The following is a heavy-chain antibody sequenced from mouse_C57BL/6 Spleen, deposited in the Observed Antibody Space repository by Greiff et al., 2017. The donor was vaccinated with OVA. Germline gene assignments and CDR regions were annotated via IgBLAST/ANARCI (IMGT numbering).Heavy chain of an antibody. CDR3: AGVGRFAY. J-gene: IGHJ3*01. Sequence: VQLQQPGAELVRPGPSVKLSCKASGYTFTSYWMHWVKQRPGQGLEWIGVIDPSDSYTNYNQKFKGKATLTVDTSSSTAYMQLSSLTSEDSAVYYCAGVGRFAYWGQGTLVTVSA. D-gene: IGHD4-1*01. CDR2: IDPSDSYT. V-gene: IGHV1-59*01. CDR1: GYTFTSYW.